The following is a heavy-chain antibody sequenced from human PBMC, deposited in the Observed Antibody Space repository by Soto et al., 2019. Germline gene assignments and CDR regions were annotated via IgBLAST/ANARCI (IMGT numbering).Heavy chain of an antibody. D-gene: IGHD3-3*01. CDR2: IIPIFGTA. Sequence: QVQLVRSGAEVKKPGSSVKVSCKASGGTFSSYAISWVRQAPGQGLEWMGGIIPIFGTANYAQKFQGRVTITADKSTSTAYMELSSLRSEDTAVYYCASRLSTIFGGYYGMDVWGQGTTVTVSS. CDR3: ASRLSTIFGGYYGMDV. CDR1: GGTFSSYA. J-gene: IGHJ6*02. V-gene: IGHV1-69*06.